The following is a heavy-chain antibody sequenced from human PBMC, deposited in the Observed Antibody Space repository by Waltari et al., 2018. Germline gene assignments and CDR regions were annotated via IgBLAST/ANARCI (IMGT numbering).Heavy chain of an antibody. CDR2: IDSSGST. V-gene: IGHV4-61*09. CDR1: GASVGSGNYF. CDR3: ARDPWFDS. Sequence: QVQLQESGPGLVKPSQTLSLTCTVSGASVGSGNYFWTWIRQPAGKGLEWIGHIDSSGSTTYNSSLKRRAIISPDTSKNQFSLALNSVTAADTAVYFCARDPWFDSWGQGTLVIVSS. J-gene: IGHJ5*01.